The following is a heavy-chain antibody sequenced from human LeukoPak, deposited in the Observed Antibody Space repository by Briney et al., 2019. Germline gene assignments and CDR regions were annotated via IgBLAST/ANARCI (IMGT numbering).Heavy chain of an antibody. CDR1: GYTFTSYG. J-gene: IGHJ4*02. CDR3: AREIGIQLWLRGYYFDY. CDR2: ISAYNGNT. D-gene: IGHD5-18*01. Sequence: ASVKVSCKASGYTFTSYGISWVRQAPGQGLEWMGWISAYNGNTNYAQKLQGRVTMATDTSTSTAYMELRSLRSDDTAVYYCAREIGIQLWLRGYYFDYWGQGTLVTVSS. V-gene: IGHV1-18*01.